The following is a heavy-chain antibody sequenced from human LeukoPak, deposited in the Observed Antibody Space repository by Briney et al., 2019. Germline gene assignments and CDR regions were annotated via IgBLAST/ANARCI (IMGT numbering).Heavy chain of an antibody. CDR1: GFTFSTFT. V-gene: IGHV3-21*01. CDR2: ISGSSTLI. CDR3: APGWFGA. D-gene: IGHD1-14*01. J-gene: IGHJ5*02. Sequence: PGGSLRLSCAASGFTFSTFTMSWVRQAPGKGLEWVSSISGSSTLIYYADSLKGRFTVSRDNAKNSLYLRMNSPTTEDTAVYYCAPGWFGAWGQGTLVTVSS.